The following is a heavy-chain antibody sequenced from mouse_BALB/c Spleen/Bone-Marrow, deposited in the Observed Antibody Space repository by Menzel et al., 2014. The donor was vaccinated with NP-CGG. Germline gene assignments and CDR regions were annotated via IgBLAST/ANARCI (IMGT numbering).Heavy chain of an antibody. CDR2: IYPSDSYT. D-gene: IGHD1-1*01. V-gene: IGHV1-69*02. CDR1: GYTFXSYW. Sequence: VHLVESGAELVRPGASAKLSCKASGYTFXSYWINWVKQRPGQGLEWIGNIYPSDSYTNYNQKFKDKATLTVDKSSSTAYMQLSSPTSEDSAVYYCTRSYGSSYEYYFDYWGQGTTLTVSS. J-gene: IGHJ2*01. CDR3: TRSYGSSYEYYFDY.